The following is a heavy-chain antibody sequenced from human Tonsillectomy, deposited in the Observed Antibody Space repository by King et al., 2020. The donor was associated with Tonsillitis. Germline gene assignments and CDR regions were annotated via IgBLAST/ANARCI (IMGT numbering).Heavy chain of an antibody. D-gene: IGHD3-22*01. Sequence: VQLVESGAEVKKPGASVKVSCKTSGYTFTSYSISWVRQAPGQGLEWMGGISTYNGHTNYAQKLQVRVTMTTDTSTSTAYMELRSLRSDDTAVYYCARYGWGYYDSSGYYGGYWGQGTLVTVPS. J-gene: IGHJ4*02. V-gene: IGHV1-18*04. CDR2: ISTYNGHT. CDR3: ARYGWGYYDSSGYYGGY. CDR1: GYTFTSYS.